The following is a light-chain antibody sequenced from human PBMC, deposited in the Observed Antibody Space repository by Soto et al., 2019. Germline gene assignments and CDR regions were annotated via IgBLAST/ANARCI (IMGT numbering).Light chain of an antibody. J-gene: IGKJ1*01. CDR3: LHDYNSPRT. CDR2: AAS. V-gene: IGKV1-6*01. CDR1: QDIRSE. Sequence: AIQMSQSPSSLSASVGDRVTITCRASQDIRSELGWYQQKPGKAPNLLIYAASTLQSGVPSRFSGSGSGTDVTLTISSLQPEDFASYYCLHDYNSPRTFGQGTKVEIK.